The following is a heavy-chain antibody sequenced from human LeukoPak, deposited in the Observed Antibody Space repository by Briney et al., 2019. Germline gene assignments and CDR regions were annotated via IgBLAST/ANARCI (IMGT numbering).Heavy chain of an antibody. D-gene: IGHD4-11*01. V-gene: IGHV3-30*02. Sequence: GGSLRLSCVGSGFTFSSYDMYWVRQAPGKGLEWLTFIRSDGTGEYYVESVKGRFTISRDNSKNTLYLEMNSLRPEDTARYYCAKRRAATVSEFDYWGQGTLVTVSS. CDR1: GFTFSSYD. J-gene: IGHJ4*02. CDR3: AKRRAATVSEFDY. CDR2: IRSDGTGE.